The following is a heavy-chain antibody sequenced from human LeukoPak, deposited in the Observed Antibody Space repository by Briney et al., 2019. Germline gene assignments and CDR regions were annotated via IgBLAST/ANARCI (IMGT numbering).Heavy chain of an antibody. CDR3: ARTPDGYFNYFDY. J-gene: IGHJ4*02. CDR2: FDPEDGET. Sequence: ASVKVSCKVSGYTLTELSMHWVRQAPGKGLEWMGGFDPEDGETIYAQKFQGRVTITRDTSASTAYMELSSLRSEDMAVYYCARTPDGYFNYFDYWGQGTLVTVSS. D-gene: IGHD5-24*01. CDR1: GYTLTELS. V-gene: IGHV1-24*01.